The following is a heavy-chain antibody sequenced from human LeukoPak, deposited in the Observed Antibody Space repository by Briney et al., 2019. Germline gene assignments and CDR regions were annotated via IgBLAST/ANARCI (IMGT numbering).Heavy chain of an antibody. J-gene: IGHJ5*02. CDR2: IYYSGST. CDR1: GGSFSGYY. V-gene: IGHV4-34*09. D-gene: IGHD4-17*01. CDR3: ARVHLTVTTFGPNWFDP. Sequence: PSETLSLTCAVYGGSFSGYYWSWIRQPPGKGLEWIGYIYYSGSTYYNPSLKSRVTISVDTSKNQFSLKLSSVTAADTAVYYCARVHLTVTTFGPNWFDPWGQGTLVTVSS.